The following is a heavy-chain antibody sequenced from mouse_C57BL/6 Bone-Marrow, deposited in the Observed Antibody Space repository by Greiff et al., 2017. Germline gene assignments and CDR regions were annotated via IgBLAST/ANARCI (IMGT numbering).Heavy chain of an antibody. CDR1: GFNIKDYY. V-gene: IGHV14-1*01. CDR2: IDPEDGDT. J-gene: IGHJ4*01. Sequence: EVKLMESGAELVRPGASVKLSCTASGFNIKDYYMHWVKQRPEQGLEWIGRIDPEDGDTEYAPKFQGKATMTADTSSNTAYLQLSSLTSEDTAVYYCTTDYGSLYYYAMDYWGQGTSVTVSS. CDR3: TTDYGSLYYYAMDY. D-gene: IGHD1-1*01.